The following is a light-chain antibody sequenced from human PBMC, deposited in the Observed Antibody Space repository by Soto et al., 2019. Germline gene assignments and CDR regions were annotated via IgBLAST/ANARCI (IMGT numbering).Light chain of an antibody. Sequence: EIVMTQSPGTLSLSPGERATLSCRASQSVSSRLAWYQQKPGQAPRLLISGASTRAAGISDRFRGSGSGTDFTLTISRLEPEDFAVYYCQEYDGAPPITFGLGTRLEIK. J-gene: IGKJ5*01. CDR1: QSVSSR. CDR3: QEYDGAPPIT. V-gene: IGKV3-20*01. CDR2: GAS.